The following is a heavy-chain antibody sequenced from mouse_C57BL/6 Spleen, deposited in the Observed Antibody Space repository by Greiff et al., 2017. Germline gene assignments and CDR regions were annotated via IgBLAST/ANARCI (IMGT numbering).Heavy chain of an antibody. Sequence: QVQLQQPGAELVKPGASVKVSCKASGYTFTSYWMHWVKQRPGQGLEWIGRIHPSDSDTNYNQKFKGKATLTVDKSSSTAYMPLSSLTSEDSAVYYCAIARPVGYFYVWGTGTTVTVSS. CDR1: GYTFTSYW. CDR3: AIARPVGYFYV. V-gene: IGHV1-74*01. CDR2: IHPSDSDT. D-gene: IGHD1-1*02. J-gene: IGHJ1*03.